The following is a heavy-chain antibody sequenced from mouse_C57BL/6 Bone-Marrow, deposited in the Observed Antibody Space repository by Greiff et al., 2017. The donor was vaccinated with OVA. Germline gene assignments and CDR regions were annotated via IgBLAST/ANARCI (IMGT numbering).Heavy chain of an antibody. Sequence: VKVVESGAELVRPGASVKLSCKASGYTFTDYYINWVKQRPGQGLEWIARIYPGSGNTYYNEKFKGKATLTADKSSSTAYMELRSLTSEDSAVYFCARPPIYYYGSSPDYWGQGTTLTVSS. J-gene: IGHJ2*01. CDR3: ARPPIYYYGSSPDY. V-gene: IGHV1-76*01. D-gene: IGHD1-1*01. CDR2: IYPGSGNT. CDR1: GYTFTDYY.